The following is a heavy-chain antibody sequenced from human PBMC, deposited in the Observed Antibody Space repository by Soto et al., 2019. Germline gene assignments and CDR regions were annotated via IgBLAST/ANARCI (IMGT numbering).Heavy chain of an antibody. CDR2: SYSGGTT. Sequence: PGGSLRLSCAASGFTVSRNYVSWVRQAPGKGLAWVSLSYSGGTTDYADSVKGRFTISRDNSKNTLYLQMNSLRAEDTAVYYCAKIRAVAGWDDAFDIWGQGTMVTVSS. J-gene: IGHJ3*02. CDR3: AKIRAVAGWDDAFDI. V-gene: IGHV3-53*01. D-gene: IGHD6-19*01. CDR1: GFTVSRNY.